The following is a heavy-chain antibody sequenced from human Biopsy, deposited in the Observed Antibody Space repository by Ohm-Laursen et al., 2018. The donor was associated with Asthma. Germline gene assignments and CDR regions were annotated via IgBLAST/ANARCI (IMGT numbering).Heavy chain of an antibody. J-gene: IGHJ4*02. D-gene: IGHD3-22*01. CDR3: VRHQYSSSWSTLDY. Sequence: GTLSLTCPVSGGSITSSSYYWGWIRQPPGKGMEWIGSMYHSGSPYYHPSLKSRATISVDTSKNQLSLKMSSVTAADTAVYFCVRHQYSSSWSTLDYWGQGALVTVSS. CDR2: MYHSGSP. CDR1: GGSITSSSYY. V-gene: IGHV4-39*01.